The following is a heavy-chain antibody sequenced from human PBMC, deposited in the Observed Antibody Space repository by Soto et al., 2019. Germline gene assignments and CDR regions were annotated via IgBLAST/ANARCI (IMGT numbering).Heavy chain of an antibody. Sequence: QVQLQQWGAGLLKPSETLSLTCAVYGGSFSGYYWSWIRQPPGKGLEWIGEINHSGRTNYNPSLKSRVTISVDTSKNQFSLKLSSVTAADTAVYYCARGYYYDSSGDPHYFDYWGQGTLVTVSS. D-gene: IGHD3-22*01. J-gene: IGHJ4*02. V-gene: IGHV4-34*01. CDR3: ARGYYYDSSGDPHYFDY. CDR1: GGSFSGYY. CDR2: INHSGRT.